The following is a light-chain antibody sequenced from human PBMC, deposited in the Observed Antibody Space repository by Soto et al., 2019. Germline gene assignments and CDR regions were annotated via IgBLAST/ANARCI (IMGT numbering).Light chain of an antibody. CDR1: SSNIGINA. CDR2: SNN. Sequence: QSVLTQPPSTSGTPGQRGTISCSGSSSNIGINAVNWYQQVPGTAPKLLIYSNNQRPSGVPDRFSGSKSGTSASLAISGLQSEDEADYYCAVWDDSLNGVVFGGGTKLTVL. J-gene: IGLJ3*02. V-gene: IGLV1-44*01. CDR3: AVWDDSLNGVV.